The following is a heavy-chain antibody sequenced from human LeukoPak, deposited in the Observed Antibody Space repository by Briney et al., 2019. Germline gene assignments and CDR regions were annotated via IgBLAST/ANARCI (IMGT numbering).Heavy chain of an antibody. D-gene: IGHD6-19*01. Sequence: SETLSLTCTVSGASISSNYWSWIRQPPGKGLEWIGYMSDSGSTNYNPSLKSRVTISIDTSKNQFSLKLTSVTAADTGVYYCARLSGSSDWYYFDYWGQGTLVTVSS. CDR3: ARLSGSSDWYYFDY. V-gene: IGHV4-59*01. CDR1: GASISSNY. J-gene: IGHJ4*02. CDR2: MSDSGST.